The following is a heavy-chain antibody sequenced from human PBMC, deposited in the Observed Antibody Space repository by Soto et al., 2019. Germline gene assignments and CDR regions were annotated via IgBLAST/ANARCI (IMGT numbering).Heavy chain of an antibody. D-gene: IGHD6-19*01. Sequence: ASVKVSCKASGYTFTSYYMHWVRQDPGQGLEWMGIINPSGGSTSYAQKFQGRVTMTRDTSTSTVYMELSSLRSEDTAVYYCARDKYSSGWFYNWFDPWGQGTLVTVSS. CDR1: GYTFTSYY. V-gene: IGHV1-46*01. CDR2: INPSGGST. J-gene: IGHJ5*02. CDR3: ARDKYSSGWFYNWFDP.